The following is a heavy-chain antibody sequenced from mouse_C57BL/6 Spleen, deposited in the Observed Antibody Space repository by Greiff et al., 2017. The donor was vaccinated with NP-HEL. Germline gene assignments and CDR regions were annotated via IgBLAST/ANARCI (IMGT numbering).Heavy chain of an antibody. Sequence: VQLQQPGAELVMPGASVKLSCKASGYTFTSYWMHWVKQRPGQGLEWIGEIDPSDSYTNYNQKFKGKSTLTVDKSSSTAYMQLSSLTSEDSAVYYCARSQLYYGSPTGFAYWGQGTLVTVSA. V-gene: IGHV1-69*01. CDR2: IDPSDSYT. J-gene: IGHJ3*01. D-gene: IGHD1-1*01. CDR1: GYTFTSYW. CDR3: ARSQLYYGSPTGFAY.